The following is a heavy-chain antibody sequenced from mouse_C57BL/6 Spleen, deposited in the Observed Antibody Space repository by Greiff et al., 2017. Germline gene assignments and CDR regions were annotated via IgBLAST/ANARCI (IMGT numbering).Heavy chain of an antibody. CDR1: GYTFTSYW. J-gene: IGHJ4*01. D-gene: IGHD2-2*01. V-gene: IGHV1-55*01. Sequence: QVQLQQPGAELVKPGASVKMSCKASGYTFTSYWITWVKQRPGQGLEWIGDIYPGGGSTNYNEKFKSKATLTVDTSSSTAYMQLSSLTSEDSAVYYCARRGSTMVTTAFYYAMDYWGQGTSVTVSS. CDR2: IYPGGGST. CDR3: ARRGSTMVTTAFYYAMDY.